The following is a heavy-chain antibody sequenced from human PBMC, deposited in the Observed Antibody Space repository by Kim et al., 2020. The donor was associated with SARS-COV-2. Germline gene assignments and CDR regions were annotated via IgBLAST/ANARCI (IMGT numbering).Heavy chain of an antibody. D-gene: IGHD5-18*01. CDR1: GGTFSSYA. V-gene: IGHV1-69*13. CDR2: IIPIFGTA. J-gene: IGHJ6*02. CDR3: ALTAMVFYYYYGMDV. Sequence: SVKVSCKASGGTFSSYAISWVRQAPGQGLEWMGGIIPIFGTANYAQKFQGRVTITADESTSTAYMELSSLRSEDTAVYYCALTAMVFYYYYGMDVWGQGTTVTVSS.